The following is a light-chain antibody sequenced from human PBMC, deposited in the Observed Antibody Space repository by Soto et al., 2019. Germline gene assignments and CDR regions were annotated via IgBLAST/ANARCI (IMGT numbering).Light chain of an antibody. J-gene: IGLJ2*01. CDR2: DNT. V-gene: IGLV1-40*01. CDR3: QSYDSGLGGYVI. Sequence: QSVLTQPPSVSGAPGQRVTISCTGSSSSAGSVYNVHWYQQRPGTAPKLLIYDNTDRPSGVPDRFSGSKSGTSASLAITGLPAEDEADYYCQSYDSGLGGYVIFGGGTKLTVL. CDR1: SSSAGSVYN.